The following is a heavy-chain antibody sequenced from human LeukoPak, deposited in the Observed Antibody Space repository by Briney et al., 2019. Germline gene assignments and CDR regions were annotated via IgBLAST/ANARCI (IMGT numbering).Heavy chain of an antibody. CDR3: AKEVGATEFYFDY. D-gene: IGHD1-26*01. Sequence: PGGSLRLSCAASGFTFSSYGMHWVRQAPGKGLEWVAFIRYDGSNKYYADSVKGRFTISRDNSKSTLYLQMNSLRAEDTAVYYCAKEVGATEFYFDYWGQGTLVTVSS. CDR1: GFTFSSYG. J-gene: IGHJ4*02. V-gene: IGHV3-30*02. CDR2: IRYDGSNK.